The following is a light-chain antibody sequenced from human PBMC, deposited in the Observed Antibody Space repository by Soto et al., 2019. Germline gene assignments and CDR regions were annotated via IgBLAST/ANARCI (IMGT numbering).Light chain of an antibody. CDR3: HHYLNAPWT. CDR1: QSVLYRSNNNNY. CDR2: WAS. Sequence: DFVMTQSPDSLAVSLGERATINCKSSQSVLYRSNNNNYLSWYQQKPGQPPKLLISWASTRESGVPDRFSGSGSGTDFTLPISSLQAEDVAIYYCHHYLNAPWTFGQGTKVEIK. J-gene: IGKJ1*01. V-gene: IGKV4-1*01.